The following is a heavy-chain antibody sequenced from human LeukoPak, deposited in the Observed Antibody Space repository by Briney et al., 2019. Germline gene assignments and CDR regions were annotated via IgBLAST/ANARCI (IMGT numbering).Heavy chain of an antibody. Sequence: SGTLSLTCAVSGGSISSGDYSWSWIRQPPGKGLEWIGYIFQSGSTYYNPSLKSRVTISVDRSKNQFSLKLSSVTAADTAVYYCARVGSDWNDVRYNWFDPWGPGTLVTVSS. D-gene: IGHD1-1*01. CDR2: IFQSGST. J-gene: IGHJ5*02. CDR1: GGSISSGDYS. CDR3: ARVGSDWNDVRYNWFDP. V-gene: IGHV4-30-2*01.